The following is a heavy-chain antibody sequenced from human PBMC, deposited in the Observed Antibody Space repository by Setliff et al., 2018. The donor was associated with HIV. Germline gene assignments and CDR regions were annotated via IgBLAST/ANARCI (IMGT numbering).Heavy chain of an antibody. D-gene: IGHD6-6*01. Sequence: SETLSLTCAVYGGSFSGYYWSWIRQPPGKGLEWIGEINHSRTINYNPSPQSRITISVDTSKNQFSLKMRSVTAADTAVYYCARFAIAPLYFDYWGQGTLVTVSS. J-gene: IGHJ4*02. CDR1: GGSFSGYY. CDR3: ARFAIAPLYFDY. V-gene: IGHV4-34*01. CDR2: INHSRTI.